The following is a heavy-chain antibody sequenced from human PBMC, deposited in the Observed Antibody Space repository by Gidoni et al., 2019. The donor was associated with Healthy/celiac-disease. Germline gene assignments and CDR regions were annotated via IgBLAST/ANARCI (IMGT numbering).Heavy chain of an antibody. CDR2: INHSGST. CDR1: GGSFSGYY. V-gene: IGHV4-34*01. D-gene: IGHD6-19*01. Sequence: QVQLQQWGAGLLKPSETLSLTCAVYGGSFSGYYWSWIRQPPGKGLEWIGEINHSGSTNYNPSLKSRVTISVDTSKNQFSLKLSSVTAADTAVYYCARGRAVAGTRAPFDIWGQGTMVTVSS. J-gene: IGHJ3*02. CDR3: ARGRAVAGTRAPFDI.